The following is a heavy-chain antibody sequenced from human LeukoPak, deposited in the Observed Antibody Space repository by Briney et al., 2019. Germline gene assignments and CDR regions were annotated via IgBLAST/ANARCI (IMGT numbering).Heavy chain of an antibody. CDR1: GFTFSGAW. V-gene: IGHV3-15*01. CDR2: VKSKTHGGTT. J-gene: IGHJ4*02. D-gene: IGHD6-13*01. CDR3: AAPSERYSSSWYRY. Sequence: MTGGSLRLSCAASGFTFSGAWMSWVRQAPGKGLEWVGRVKSKTHGGTTDYASPVRGRFTISRDDSKTTVYLQMNSLRAEDTAVYYCAAPSERYSSSWYRYWGQGTLVTVSS.